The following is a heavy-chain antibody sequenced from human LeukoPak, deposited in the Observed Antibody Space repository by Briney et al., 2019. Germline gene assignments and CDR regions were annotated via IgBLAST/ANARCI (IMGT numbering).Heavy chain of an antibody. CDR2: IWYDGSNK. J-gene: IGHJ4*02. Sequence: GRSLRLSCAASGFTFSSYGMHWVRQAPGKGLEWVAVIWYDGSNKYHADSVKGRFTISRDNSKNTLYLQMNSLRAEDTAVYYCARAPTSYYYFDYWGQGTLVTVSS. D-gene: IGHD1-26*01. CDR1: GFTFSSYG. V-gene: IGHV3-33*01. CDR3: ARAPTSYYYFDY.